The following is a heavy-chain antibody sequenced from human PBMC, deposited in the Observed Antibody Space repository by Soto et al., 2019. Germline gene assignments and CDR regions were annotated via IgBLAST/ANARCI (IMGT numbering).Heavy chain of an antibody. V-gene: IGHV1-69*13. CDR3: ARRGSSSSLYYYYGMDV. Sequence: SVKVSCKASGGTFSSYAISWVRQAPGQGLEWTGGIIPIFGTANYAQKFQGRVTITADESTSTAYMELSSLRSEDTAVYYCARRGSSSSLYYYYGMDVWGQGTTVTVSS. CDR2: IIPIFGTA. D-gene: IGHD6-6*01. J-gene: IGHJ6*02. CDR1: GGTFSSYA.